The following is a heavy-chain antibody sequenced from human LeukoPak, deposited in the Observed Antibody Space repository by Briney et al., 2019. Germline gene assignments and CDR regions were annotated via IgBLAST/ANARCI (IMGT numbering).Heavy chain of an antibody. CDR3: AKYIGPSRRIFDY. J-gene: IGHJ4*02. CDR2: ISETGAIT. D-gene: IGHD2/OR15-2a*01. V-gene: IGHV3-23*01. CDR1: GFTFTSYP. Sequence: GGSLRLSCAASGFTFTSYPMAWVRQAPGKGLEWVSSISETGAITNYADSVKGRFTISGDNSKNTLYLQMSSLRAEDAAVYFCAKYIGPSRRIFDYWAREPWSPSPQ.